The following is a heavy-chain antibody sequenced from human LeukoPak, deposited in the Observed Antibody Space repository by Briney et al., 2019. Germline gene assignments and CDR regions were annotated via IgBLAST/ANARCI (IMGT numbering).Heavy chain of an antibody. Sequence: QSGGSLRLSCAASGFTFSSYEMNWVRQAPGKGLEWVSYISSSGSTIYYADSVKGRFTISRDNAKNSLYLQMNSLRAEDTAVYYCARGRADYYDSSTLGYWVQGTLVTVSS. CDR2: ISSSGSTI. V-gene: IGHV3-48*03. CDR1: GFTFSSYE. J-gene: IGHJ4*02. D-gene: IGHD3-22*01. CDR3: ARGRADYYDSSTLGY.